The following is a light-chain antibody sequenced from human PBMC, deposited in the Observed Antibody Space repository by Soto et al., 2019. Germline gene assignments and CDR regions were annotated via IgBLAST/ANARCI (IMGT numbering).Light chain of an antibody. CDR3: RRGLQSPPT. V-gene: IGKV2-28*01. J-gene: IGKJ1*01. Sequence: DIVMTQSPLSLPVTPGEPASISCRSSQSLLHSNGYNYLDWYLQKPAQSPQLLIYWGSYRASGVPDRFSCRGSGTDFRLKINRVGAEDGVDYFCRRGLQSPPTFVQGAKVEIK. CDR2: WGS. CDR1: QSLLHSNGYNY.